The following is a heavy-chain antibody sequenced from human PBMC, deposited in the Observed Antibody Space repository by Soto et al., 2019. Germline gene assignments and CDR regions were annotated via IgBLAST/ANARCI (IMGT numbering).Heavy chain of an antibody. Sequence: QVQLVESGGGLVKPGGSLRLSCAASGFTFSDYYMSWIRQAPGKGLEWVSYISSSGSTIYYADSVKGRFTISRDNAKNSLYLQMNSLRAEDTAVYYCARGGGSSSAPLRNYYYYYYMDVWGKGTTVTVSS. D-gene: IGHD6-6*01. CDR3: ARGGGSSSAPLRNYYYYYYMDV. CDR1: GFTFSDYY. V-gene: IGHV3-11*01. CDR2: ISSSGSTI. J-gene: IGHJ6*03.